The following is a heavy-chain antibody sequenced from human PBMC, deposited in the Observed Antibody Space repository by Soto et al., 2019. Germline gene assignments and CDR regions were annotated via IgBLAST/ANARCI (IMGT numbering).Heavy chain of an antibody. Sequence: PGGSLRLSCAASGFTFSSSGMHWVRQAPGKGLERVAVISYDGSNKYYADSVKGRFTISRDNSKNTLYLQMNSLRAEDTAVYYCAKDPHSSSPLYWGQGTLVTVSS. CDR1: GFTFSSSG. D-gene: IGHD6-6*01. CDR2: ISYDGSNK. J-gene: IGHJ4*02. V-gene: IGHV3-30*18. CDR3: AKDPHSSSPLY.